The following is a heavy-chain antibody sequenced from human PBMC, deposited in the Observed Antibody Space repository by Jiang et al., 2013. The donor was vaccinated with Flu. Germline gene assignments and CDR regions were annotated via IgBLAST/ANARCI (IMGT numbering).Heavy chain of an antibody. CDR3: AHRPAATATWGVYFQH. CDR1: GFSLTTSGVG. D-gene: IGHD6-13*01. V-gene: IGHV2-5*02. J-gene: IGHJ1*01. CDR2: IYWDDDR. Sequence: KPTQTLTLTCTFSGFSLTTSGVGVAWIRQSPGKALEWLAIIYWDDDRRYSPALKSRLTIAKDTYGTQVVLTLSNMDPADAGTYYCAHRPAATATWGVYFQHWGQGAPVIVSS.